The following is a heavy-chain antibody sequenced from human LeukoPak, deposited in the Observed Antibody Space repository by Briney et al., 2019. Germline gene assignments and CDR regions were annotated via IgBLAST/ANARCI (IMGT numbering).Heavy chain of an antibody. V-gene: IGHV1-2*02. D-gene: IGHD4-17*01. J-gene: IGHJ4*02. CDR1: GYTFTGYY. CDR3: ARLTTVTIRDY. Sequence: ASVKVSCKASGYTFTGYYMHWVRQAPGQELEWMGWINPNSGGTNYAQKFQRRVTMTRDTSISTAYMELSRLRSDDTAVYYCARLTTVTIRDYWGQGTLVTVSS. CDR2: INPNSGGT.